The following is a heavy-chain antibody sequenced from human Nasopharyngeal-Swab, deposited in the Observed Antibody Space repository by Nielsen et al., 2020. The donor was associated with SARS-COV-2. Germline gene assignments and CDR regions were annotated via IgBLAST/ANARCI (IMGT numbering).Heavy chain of an antibody. CDR2: TYYRSKWYN. J-gene: IGHJ6*02. Sequence: SQTLSLTCAISGDSVSSNSAAWNWIRQSPWRGLEWLGRTYYRSKWYNDYAVSVKSRITINPDTSKNQFSLQLNSVTPEDTAVYYCARDLLWFGELSLEFGNGMDVWGQGTTVTVSS. CDR1: GDSVSSNSAA. CDR3: ARDLLWFGELSLEFGNGMDV. V-gene: IGHV6-1*01. D-gene: IGHD3-10*01.